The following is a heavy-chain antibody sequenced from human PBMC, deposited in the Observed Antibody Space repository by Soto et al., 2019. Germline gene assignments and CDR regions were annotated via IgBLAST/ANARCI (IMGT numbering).Heavy chain of an antibody. CDR3: ARGYSSSWIEYYFDY. CDR1: GYTFTSYG. Sequence: ASVKVSCKASGYTFTSYGISWVRQAPGQGLEWMGWISAYNGNTNYAQKLQGRVTMTTDTSTSTAYMELRSLRSDDTAVYYCARGYSSSWIEYYFDYWGQGTLVTVSS. CDR2: ISAYNGNT. D-gene: IGHD6-13*01. J-gene: IGHJ4*02. V-gene: IGHV1-18*01.